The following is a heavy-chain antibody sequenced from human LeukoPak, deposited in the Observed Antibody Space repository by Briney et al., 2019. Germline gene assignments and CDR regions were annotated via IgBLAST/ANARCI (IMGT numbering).Heavy chain of an antibody. CDR2: ISYDGSNK. D-gene: IGHD4-17*01. CDR3: ARGSNTATDY. Sequence: GRSLRLSCAASGFTFSSYAMHWVRQAPGKVLEWVAVISYDGSNKYYADSVKGRFTISRDNSKNTLYLQMNSLRAEDTAVYYCARGSNTATDYWGQGTLVAVSS. CDR1: GFTFSSYA. J-gene: IGHJ4*02. V-gene: IGHV3-30*04.